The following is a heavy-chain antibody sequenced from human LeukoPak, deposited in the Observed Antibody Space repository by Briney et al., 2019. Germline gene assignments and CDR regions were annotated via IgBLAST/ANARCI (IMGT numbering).Heavy chain of an antibody. CDR2: INPNSGGT. V-gene: IGHV1-2*02. Sequence: ASVKVSCKASGYTFTGYYMHWVRQAPGQGLEWMGWINPNSGGTNYAQKFQGRVTMTRDTSISTAYMELSRLRSDDTAVYYCARDIAVAGTIWLDPWGQGTLVTVSS. CDR1: GYTFTGYY. CDR3: ARDIAVAGTIWLDP. D-gene: IGHD6-19*01. J-gene: IGHJ5*02.